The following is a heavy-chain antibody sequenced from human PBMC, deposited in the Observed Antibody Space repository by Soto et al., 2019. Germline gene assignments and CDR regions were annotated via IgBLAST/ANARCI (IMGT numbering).Heavy chain of an antibody. J-gene: IGHJ4*02. CDR3: AKGLWSGHYFFDY. CDR1: GFTFSNCA. Sequence: HPGGSLRLSCAASGFTFSNCAMSWVRQAPGKGLEWVSVIGARGFTTIYESSVKGRFTISRDNSKNTLYLQMDSLRADDTAVYYCAKGLWSGHYFFDYWGQGTLVTVSS. D-gene: IGHD3-3*01. V-gene: IGHV3-23*01. CDR2: IGARGFTT.